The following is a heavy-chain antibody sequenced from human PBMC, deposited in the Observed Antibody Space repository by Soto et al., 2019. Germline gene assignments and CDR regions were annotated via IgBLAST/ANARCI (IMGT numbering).Heavy chain of an antibody. CDR1: GFTFSDSA. CDR2: ISSKPNTDAT. Sequence: EVQLVESGGGLVQPGGSLKLSCAASGFTFSDSAMHWVRQASGKGLEWVGRISSKPNTDATAYAASVKGRFTISRDDSKNTANLQMNSLKNEDTAVYYCTRHVDCSGGSCYSGYYYYMDVWGKGTTVTVSS. V-gene: IGHV3-73*01. CDR3: TRHVDCSGGSCYSGYYYYMDV. J-gene: IGHJ6*03. D-gene: IGHD2-15*01.